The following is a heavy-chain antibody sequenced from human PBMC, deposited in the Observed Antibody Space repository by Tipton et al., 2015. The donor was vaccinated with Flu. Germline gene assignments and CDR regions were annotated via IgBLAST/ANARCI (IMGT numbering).Heavy chain of an antibody. CDR3: ARLPSHYDGNPYWYFDF. J-gene: IGHJ2*01. Sequence: TLSLTCTVSSFSISSGSYWGWIRQPAGKGLEWIGRIYTSGSAIHNPSLKSRVTMSVDTSKNQFSLKLSSVTAADTAVYYCARLPSHYDGNPYWYFDFWGRGTLVTVAS. D-gene: IGHD3-22*01. V-gene: IGHV4-61*02. CDR1: SFSISSGSY. CDR2: IYTSGSA.